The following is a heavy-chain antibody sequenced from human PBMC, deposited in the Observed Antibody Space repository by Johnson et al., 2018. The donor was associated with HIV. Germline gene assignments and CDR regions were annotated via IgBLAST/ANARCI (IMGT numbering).Heavy chain of an antibody. Sequence: QVRLVESGGGVVQPGRSLRLSCAASGFTFSSFGMHWVRQAPGKGLVWVSIIYSGGSTYYADSVRGRFTISRDNSKNTLYLQMSSLRAEDTAVYYGVRGLLWFGELLEAFDIWGQVTMVTVSS. V-gene: IGHV3-NL1*01. CDR2: IYSGGST. CDR1: GFTFSSFG. CDR3: VRGLLWFGELLEAFDI. J-gene: IGHJ3*02. D-gene: IGHD3-10*01.